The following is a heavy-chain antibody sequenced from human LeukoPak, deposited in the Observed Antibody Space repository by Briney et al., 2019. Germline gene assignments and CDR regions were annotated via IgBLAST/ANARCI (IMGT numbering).Heavy chain of an antibody. J-gene: IGHJ6*03. CDR3: ARLGYCSSTSCLYYYYYYMDV. CDR2: IKHSGST. CDR1: GGSFSGYY. D-gene: IGHD2-2*01. Sequence: SETLSLTCAVYGGSFSGYYWSWIRQPPGKGREWIGEIKHSGSTNYHPSLKSRVTISVDTSKNQFSLKLSSVTAADTAVYYCARLGYCSSTSCLYYYYYYMDVWGKGTTATVSS. V-gene: IGHV4-34*01.